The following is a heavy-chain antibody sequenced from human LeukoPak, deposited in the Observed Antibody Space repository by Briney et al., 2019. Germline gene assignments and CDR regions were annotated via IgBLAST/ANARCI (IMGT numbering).Heavy chain of an antibody. CDR1: GFSFSTNT. CDR2: IPYDGSNT. CDR3: ATGRWTREIDY. Sequence: GRSLRLSCAASGFSFSTNTMYWVRHSPGKWLEWVAVIPYDGSNTTYADSVKGRFTISRDNSKNTLYLQANSLRTEDTSVSYCATGRWTREIDYWGQGTLVTVSS. V-gene: IGHV3-30-3*01. J-gene: IGHJ4*02. D-gene: IGHD2-15*01.